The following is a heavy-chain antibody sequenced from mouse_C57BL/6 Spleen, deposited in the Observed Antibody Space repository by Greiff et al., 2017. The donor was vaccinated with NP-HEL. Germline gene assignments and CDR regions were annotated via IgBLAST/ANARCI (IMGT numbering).Heavy chain of an antibody. J-gene: IGHJ2*01. CDR1: GYSITSGYY. D-gene: IGHD2-5*01. CDR2: ISYDGSN. V-gene: IGHV3-6*01. Sequence: DVQLQESGPGLVKPSQSLSLTCSVTGYSITSGYYWNWIRQFPGNKLEWMGYISYDGSNNYNPSLKNRISITRDTSKNQFFLKLNSVTTEDTATYYCAREGGYRNYPYYFDYWGQGTTLTVSS. CDR3: AREGGYRNYPYYFDY.